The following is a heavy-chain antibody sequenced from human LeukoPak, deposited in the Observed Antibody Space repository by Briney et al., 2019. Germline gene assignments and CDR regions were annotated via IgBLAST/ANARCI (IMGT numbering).Heavy chain of an antibody. CDR2: INHSGST. J-gene: IGHJ4*02. CDR1: GGSFSSYY. D-gene: IGHD1-7*01. V-gene: IGHV4-34*01. CDR3: ARGKYNWNYAYY. Sequence: SETLSLTCAVYGGSFSSYYWSWIRQPPGKGLEWIGEINHSGSTNYNPSLKSRVTISVDTSKNQFSLKLSSVTAADTAVYYCARGKYNWNYAYYWGQGTLVTVSS.